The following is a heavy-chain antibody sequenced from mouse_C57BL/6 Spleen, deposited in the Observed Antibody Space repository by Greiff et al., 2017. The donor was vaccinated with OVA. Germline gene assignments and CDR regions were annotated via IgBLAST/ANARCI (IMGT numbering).Heavy chain of an antibody. Sequence: ESGPELVKPGASVKISCKASGYSFTSYYIHWVKQRPGQGLEWIGWIYPGSGNTKYNEKFKGKATLTADTSSSTAYMQLSSLTSEDSAVYYCARELGREDYWGQGTTLTVSS. V-gene: IGHV1-66*01. CDR1: GYSFTSYY. D-gene: IGHD4-1*01. CDR2: IYPGSGNT. J-gene: IGHJ2*01. CDR3: ARELGREDY.